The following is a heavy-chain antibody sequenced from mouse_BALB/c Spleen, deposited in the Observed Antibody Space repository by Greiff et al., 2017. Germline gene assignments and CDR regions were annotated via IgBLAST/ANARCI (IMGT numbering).Heavy chain of an antibody. Sequence: VKLMESAAELSRPGASVKMSCKASGYTFTSYTMHWVKQRPGQGLEWIGYINPSSGYTEYNQKFKDKTTLTADKSSSTAYMQLSSLTSEDSAVYYCARWAYRYDAVYAMDYWGQGTSVTVSS. CDR2: INPSSGYT. J-gene: IGHJ4*01. V-gene: IGHV1-4*02. D-gene: IGHD2-14*01. CDR1: GYTFTSYT. CDR3: ARWAYRYDAVYAMDY.